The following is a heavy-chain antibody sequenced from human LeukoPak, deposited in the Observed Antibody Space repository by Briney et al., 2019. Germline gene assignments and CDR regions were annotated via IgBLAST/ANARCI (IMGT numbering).Heavy chain of an antibody. CDR1: RYTFTAYY. CDR2: INPNSGGA. J-gene: IGHJ4*02. Sequence: VSVKVSCKASRYTFTAYYMHWVRQAPGQGLEWMGWINPNSGGANYAQKFQGRVTMTRDTSISTAYMELRRLRSDDTALYYCAILPASYGNFDYWGQGTLVTVSS. CDR3: AILPASYGNFDY. D-gene: IGHD5-18*01. V-gene: IGHV1-2*02.